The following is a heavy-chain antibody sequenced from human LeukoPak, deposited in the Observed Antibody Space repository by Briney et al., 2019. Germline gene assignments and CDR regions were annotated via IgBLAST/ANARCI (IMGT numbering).Heavy chain of an antibody. V-gene: IGHV3-74*01. D-gene: IGHD1/OR15-1a*01. CDR2: INGDGSST. CDR1: GFTLSYYW. J-gene: IGHJ5*02. Sequence: GGSLGLSCAASGFTLSYYWMHWVRQAPGKGLVWVSCINGDGSSTSYADSVKGRFTISRDNAKNTPYLEMNSLRAEDTAVYYCTRDPRNKGFDPWGQGTLVTVSS. CDR3: TRDPRNKGFDP.